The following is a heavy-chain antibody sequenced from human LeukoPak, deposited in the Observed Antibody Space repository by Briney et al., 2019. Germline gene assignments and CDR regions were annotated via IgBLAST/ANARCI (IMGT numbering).Heavy chain of an antibody. Sequence: ASVKVSCKASGYTFTGYYMHWVRQAPGQGLEWMGWISPNSGGTNYAQKFQGRVTMTRDTSISTAYMELSRLRSDDTAVYYCARVSAAGSVDYFDYWGPGTLVTVSS. J-gene: IGHJ4*02. D-gene: IGHD2-15*01. V-gene: IGHV1-2*02. CDR1: GYTFTGYY. CDR3: ARVSAAGSVDYFDY. CDR2: ISPNSGGT.